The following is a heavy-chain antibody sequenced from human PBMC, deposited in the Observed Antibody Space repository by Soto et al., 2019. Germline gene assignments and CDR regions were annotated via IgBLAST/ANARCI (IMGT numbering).Heavy chain of an antibody. D-gene: IGHD2-15*01. CDR3: ARARAARVVDY. V-gene: IGHV1-18*01. Sequence: QVQLVQSGAEVKKPGASVKVSCKASDYTFTSYGISWVRQAPGQGLEWMGWISAHNGNTMYAQKLQGRGTMTTDTSPTSASMELRRLRSDGTAVYLCARARAARVVDYWGQGDLVTVSS. CDR2: ISAHNGNT. J-gene: IGHJ4*02. CDR1: DYTFTSYG.